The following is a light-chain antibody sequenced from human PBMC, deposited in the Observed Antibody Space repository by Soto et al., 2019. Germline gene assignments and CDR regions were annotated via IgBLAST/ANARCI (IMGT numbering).Light chain of an antibody. CDR2: EVN. Sequence: QSVLTQPPSASGSPGQSVTISCTGTSGDVGGYNYVSWYQQHPGKAPKLMIYEVNKRPSGVPDRFSGSKSGNTASLTVSGLQAVDEADYYCSSYAGSNNHWVFGGGTQLTVL. CDR1: SGDVGGYNY. CDR3: SSYAGSNNHWV. J-gene: IGLJ3*02. V-gene: IGLV2-8*01.